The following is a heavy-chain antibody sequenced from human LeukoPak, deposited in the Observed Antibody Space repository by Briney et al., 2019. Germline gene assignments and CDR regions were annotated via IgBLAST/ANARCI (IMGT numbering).Heavy chain of an antibody. CDR1: GFTFDDYA. CDR3: ASSIAVAGTNPGGY. D-gene: IGHD6-19*01. Sequence: GRSLRLSCAASGFTFDDYAMHWVRQAPGKGLEWVSGISWNSGSIGYADSVKGRFTISRDNAKNSLYLQMNSLRAEDTAVYYCASSIAVAGTNPGGYWGQGTLVTVSS. J-gene: IGHJ4*02. CDR2: ISWNSGSI. V-gene: IGHV3-9*01.